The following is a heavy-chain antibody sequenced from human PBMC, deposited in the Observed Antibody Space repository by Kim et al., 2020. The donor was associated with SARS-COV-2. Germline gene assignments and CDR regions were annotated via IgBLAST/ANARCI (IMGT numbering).Heavy chain of an antibody. D-gene: IGHD6-19*01. CDR3: ARRQFSSGWYYFDY. J-gene: IGHJ4*02. CDR1: GFTFSSHW. CDR2: INSDGTTT. V-gene: IGHV3-74*01. Sequence: GGSLRLSCTASGFTFSSHWMHWVRQAPGKGLVWVSRINSDGTTTSYADSVKGRFTISRDNAKNTLYLQMNSLRAEDTAVYYCARRQFSSGWYYFDYWGQG.